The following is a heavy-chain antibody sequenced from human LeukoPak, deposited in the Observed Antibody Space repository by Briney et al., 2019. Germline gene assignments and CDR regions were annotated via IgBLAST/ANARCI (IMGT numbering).Heavy chain of an antibody. CDR2: ISGSGGST. V-gene: IGHV3-23*01. CDR1: GFTFSSYA. Sequence: GGSLRLSCAASGFTFSSYAMSWVRQAPGKGLEWVSVISGSGGSTYYADSVKGRFTISRDNSKNTLYLQMNSLRAEDTAVYYCAKYYYDSSGYSPDYWGQGTLVTVSS. CDR3: AKYYYDSSGYSPDY. D-gene: IGHD3-22*01. J-gene: IGHJ4*02.